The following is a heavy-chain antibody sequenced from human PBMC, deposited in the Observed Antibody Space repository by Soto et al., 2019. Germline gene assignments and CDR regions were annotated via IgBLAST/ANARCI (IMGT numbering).Heavy chain of an antibody. D-gene: IGHD6-19*01. CDR3: AKGDSSGWYPLLVY. J-gene: IGHJ4*02. CDR2: ISYDGSNK. V-gene: IGHV3-30*18. Sequence: QVQLVESGGGVVQPGRSLRLSCAASGFTFSSYGMHWVRQAPGKGLEWVAVISYDGSNKYYADSVKGRFTISRDNSKNTLDLQMNSLRAEDTAVYYCAKGDSSGWYPLLVYWGQGTLVTVSS. CDR1: GFTFSSYG.